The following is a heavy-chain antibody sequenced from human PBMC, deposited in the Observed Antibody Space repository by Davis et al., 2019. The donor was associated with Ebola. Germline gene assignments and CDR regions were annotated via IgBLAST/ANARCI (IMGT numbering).Heavy chain of an antibody. CDR3: ASAYDSSGYYWIYFDY. J-gene: IGHJ4*02. D-gene: IGHD3-22*01. CDR2: IYYSGST. Sequence: SETLSLTCSVFGGSISSSDYYWGWIRQPPGKGLEWIGSIYYSGSTYYNPSLKSRVTISVDTSKNQFSLKLSPVTAADTAVYYCASAYDSSGYYWIYFDYWGQGTLVTVSS. CDR1: GGSISSSDYY. V-gene: IGHV4-39*01.